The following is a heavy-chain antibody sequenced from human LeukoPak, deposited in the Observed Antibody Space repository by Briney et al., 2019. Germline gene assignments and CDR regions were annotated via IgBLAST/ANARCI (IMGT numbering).Heavy chain of an antibody. Sequence: SQTLSLTCTVSGGSISSSSYYWGWIRQPPGKGLEWIGYIYHSGSTYYNPSLKSRVTISVDRSKNQFSLRLSSVTAADTAVYYCARGNRGAFDIWGQGTMVTVSS. CDR3: ARGNRGAFDI. CDR2: IYHSGST. CDR1: GGSISSSSYY. V-gene: IGHV4-30-2*01. D-gene: IGHD1-14*01. J-gene: IGHJ3*02.